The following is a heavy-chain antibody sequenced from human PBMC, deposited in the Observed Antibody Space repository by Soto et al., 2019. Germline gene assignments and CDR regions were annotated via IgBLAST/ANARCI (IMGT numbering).Heavy chain of an antibody. V-gene: IGHV1-2*02. J-gene: IGHJ5*02. CDR3: AKDLTRQLAYWLDP. Sequence: GASVKVSCKASGFSFTGYYIHWLRQAPGQGLEWMGWLNAHSGGTEYAQKFQGRVTLTRDTSIATAYLTLTSLTSNDTALYYCAKDLTRQLAYWLDPWGQGTKVTVSS. CDR1: GFSFTGYY. D-gene: IGHD6-6*01. CDR2: LNAHSGGT.